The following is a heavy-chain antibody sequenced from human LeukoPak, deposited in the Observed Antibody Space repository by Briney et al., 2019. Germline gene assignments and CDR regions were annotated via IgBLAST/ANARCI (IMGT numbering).Heavy chain of an antibody. CDR2: INHSGST. V-gene: IGHV4-34*01. J-gene: IGHJ3*02. Sequence: SETLSLTCAVYGGSFSGYYWSWIRQPPGKGLEWIGEINHSGSTNYNPSLKSRVTISVDTSKNQFSLKLSSVTAADTAVYYCARQEVTSTGAFDIWGQGTMVTVSS. CDR1: GGSFSGYY. CDR3: ARQEVTSTGAFDI. D-gene: IGHD2-2*01.